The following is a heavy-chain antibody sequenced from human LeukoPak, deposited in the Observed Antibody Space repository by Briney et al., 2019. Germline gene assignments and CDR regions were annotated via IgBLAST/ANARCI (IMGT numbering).Heavy chain of an antibody. Sequence: GGSLRLSCTASEFAFSSYEMNWIRQAPGKGLEWVSYITNTGNTIYHADSVKGRFTISRDNAKNSLYLQMNSLRAGDTALYYCAGGLGSGWRYWGQGTLVTVSS. V-gene: IGHV3-48*03. CDR2: ITNTGNTI. CDR3: AGGLGSGWRY. J-gene: IGHJ4*02. CDR1: EFAFSSYE. D-gene: IGHD6-19*01.